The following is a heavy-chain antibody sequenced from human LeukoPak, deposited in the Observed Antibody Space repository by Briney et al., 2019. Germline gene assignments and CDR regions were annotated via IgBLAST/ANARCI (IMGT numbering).Heavy chain of an antibody. D-gene: IGHD5-24*01. CDR2: IYHSVST. CDR3: ARDRETRGFDY. V-gene: IGHV4-38-2*02. J-gene: IGHJ4*02. Sequence: SETLSLTCAVSGYSISSGYYWGWIRQPPGKGLEWIGSIYHSVSTYYNPSLKSRVTISVDTSKNQFSLKLSSVTAADTAVYYCARDRETRGFDYWGQGTLVTVSS. CDR1: GYSISSGYY.